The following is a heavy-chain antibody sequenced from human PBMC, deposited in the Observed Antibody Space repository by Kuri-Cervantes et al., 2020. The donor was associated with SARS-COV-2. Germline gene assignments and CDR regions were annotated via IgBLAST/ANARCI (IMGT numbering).Heavy chain of an antibody. CDR2: IDPSDSYT. V-gene: IGHV5-10-1*01. J-gene: IGHJ4*02. CDR3: ASNYYGSEK. D-gene: IGHD3-10*01. Sequence: GQSMRPSSKGSGYRFTSYWISWDRQMPGKGMEWMGRIDPSDSYTNYSPSFQGHVTISADKSISTAYLQWSSLKASDTAMYYCASNYYGSEKWGQGTLVTVSS. CDR1: GYRFTSYW.